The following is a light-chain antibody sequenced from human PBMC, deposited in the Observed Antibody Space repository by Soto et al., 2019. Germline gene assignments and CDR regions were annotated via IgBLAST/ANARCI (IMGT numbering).Light chain of an antibody. J-gene: IGKJ4*01. CDR2: WAS. Sequence: DIVMTQSPDSLAVSLGERATINCKASQSGLHSSNNKNYLAWYQQKPGQPPKLLIYWASTRESGVPDRFSGSGSRTDFTLTISSLQAEDVAVYYGQKYYSTPLTFGGGTKVEIK. CDR1: QSGLHSSNNKNY. V-gene: IGKV4-1*01. CDR3: QKYYSTPLT.